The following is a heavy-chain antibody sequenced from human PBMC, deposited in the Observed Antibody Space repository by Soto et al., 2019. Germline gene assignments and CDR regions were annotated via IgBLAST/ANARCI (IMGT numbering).Heavy chain of an antibody. D-gene: IGHD4-17*01. V-gene: IGHV3-9*01. CDR1: GFTLDDYA. CDR2: ISWNSGSI. CDR3: AKDNGATVTTDFDL. J-gene: IGHJ2*01. Sequence: GGSLRLSCAASGFTLDDYAMHWVRQAPGKGLEWVSGISWNSGSIGYADSVKGRFTISRDNAKNSLYLQMNSLRAEDTALYYCAKDNGATVTTDFDLWGRGTLVTVS.